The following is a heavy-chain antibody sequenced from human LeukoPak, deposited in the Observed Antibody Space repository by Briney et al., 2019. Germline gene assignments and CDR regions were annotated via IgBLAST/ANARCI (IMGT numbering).Heavy chain of an antibody. CDR3: AHHGGGTIRIAAFDI. CDR2: IRYDGSNK. CDR1: GFTFSTYG. J-gene: IGHJ3*02. D-gene: IGHD3-3*01. Sequence: PGGSLRLSCAASGFTFSTYGMAWVRQAPGKGLEWVAFIRYDGSNKYYADSVKGRFTISRDNSKNTLYLHVNSLRAEDTAIYYCAHHGGGTIRIAAFDIWGQGTMVTASS. V-gene: IGHV3-30*02.